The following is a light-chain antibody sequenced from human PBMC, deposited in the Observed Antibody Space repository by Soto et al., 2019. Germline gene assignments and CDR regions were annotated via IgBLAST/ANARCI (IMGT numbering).Light chain of an antibody. V-gene: IGLV3-21*02. J-gene: IGLJ3*02. CDR2: DVS. Sequence: SYELTQPPSVSVAPGQTARITCGGNNIGGKSVHWYQQKPGQAPVLVVNDVSDRPSGIPERFSGSKSGNTATLTISRVEAGDEAEYYCKVWDSSSDHVVFGGGTKVTV. CDR3: KVWDSSSDHVV. CDR1: NIGGKS.